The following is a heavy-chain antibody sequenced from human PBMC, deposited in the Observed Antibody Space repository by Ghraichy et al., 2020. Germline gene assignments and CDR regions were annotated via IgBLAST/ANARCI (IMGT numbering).Heavy chain of an antibody. V-gene: IGHV4-59*01. CDR2: IYYSGST. J-gene: IGHJ6*02. Sequence: SETLSLTCTVSGGSISGYYWSWIRQPPGKGLEWIGYIYYSGSTNYNPSLKSRVTISVDTSKNQFSLKLSSVTAADTAVYYCARDLSVGPLGPDYYGYYGMDLWGQGTAVTVSS. D-gene: IGHD3-16*02. CDR3: ARDLSVGPLGPDYYGYYGMDL. CDR1: GGSISGYY.